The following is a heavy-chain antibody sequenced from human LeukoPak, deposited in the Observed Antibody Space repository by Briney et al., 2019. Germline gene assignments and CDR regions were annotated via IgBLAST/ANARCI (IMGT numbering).Heavy chain of an antibody. CDR2: ISRSGETT. CDR1: GFTFSSYA. Sequence: GGSLRLSCAASGFTFSSYAMNWVRQAPGKGLEWVSSISRSGETTHFADSVKGRFTISRVNSKNTLYLQMNNLRSEDTALYYCAKDMNYFGSGSHPFDLWGQGTPVTVSS. V-gene: IGHV3-23*01. D-gene: IGHD3-10*01. CDR3: AKDMNYFGSGSHPFDL. J-gene: IGHJ4*02.